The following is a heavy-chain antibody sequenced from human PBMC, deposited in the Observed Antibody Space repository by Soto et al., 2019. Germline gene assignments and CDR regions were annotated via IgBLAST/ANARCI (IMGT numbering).Heavy chain of an antibody. CDR1: GYTFTGYY. CDR2: INPNSGGT. Sequence: ASVKVSCKASGYTFTGYYMHWVRQAPGQGLEWMGWINPNSGGTNYAQKFQGWVTMTRDTSISTAYMELSRLRSDDTAVYYCARAVGYHYYYGMDVWGQGTTVTVSS. J-gene: IGHJ6*02. D-gene: IGHD1-26*01. CDR3: ARAVGYHYYYGMDV. V-gene: IGHV1-2*04.